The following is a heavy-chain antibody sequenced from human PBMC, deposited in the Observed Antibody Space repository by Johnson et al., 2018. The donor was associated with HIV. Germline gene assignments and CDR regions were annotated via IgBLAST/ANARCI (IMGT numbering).Heavy chain of an antibody. Sequence: EVQLVESGGGVVQPGRSLRLSCAASGFTFSSSWMHWVCQAPEKGLEWVADIKCDGSEKYYVDSVKGRLTISRDNAKNSLYLQVNSLGAEAMPVYYCASVRGWGDAFDIWGQGTMVTVSS. CDR1: GFTFSSSW. V-gene: IGHV3-52*01. D-gene: IGHD3-10*02. J-gene: IGHJ3*02. CDR3: ASVRGWGDAFDI. CDR2: IKCDGSEK.